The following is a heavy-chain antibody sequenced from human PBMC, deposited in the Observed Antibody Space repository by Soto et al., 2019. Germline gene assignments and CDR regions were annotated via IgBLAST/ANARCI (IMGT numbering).Heavy chain of an antibody. V-gene: IGHV1-69*06. Sequence: SVKVSCKPSGGTFSSDAITWVRQAPGQGLEWMGGIIPIFGTINYAQKFQGIVTITADKSTTTAYMELSSLRAEDTAIYYCARDKSADSSGYLYYFDYWGQGTLVTVSS. CDR1: GGTFSSDA. CDR2: IIPIFGTI. CDR3: ARDKSADSSGYLYYFDY. J-gene: IGHJ4*02. D-gene: IGHD3-22*01.